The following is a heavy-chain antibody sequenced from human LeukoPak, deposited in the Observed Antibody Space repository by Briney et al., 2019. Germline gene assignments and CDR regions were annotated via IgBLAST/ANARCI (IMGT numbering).Heavy chain of an antibody. CDR1: GGSISSYY. J-gene: IGHJ4*02. D-gene: IGHD6-19*01. CDR3: ARLTASDSSGVGY. CDR2: IYYSGST. V-gene: IGHV4-59*08. Sequence: KPSETLSLTCTVSGGSISSYYWSWIRQPPGKGLEWIGYIYYSGSTNYNPSLKSRVTISVDTSKNQFSLKLSSVTAADTAVYYCARLTASDSSGVGYWGQGTLVTVSS.